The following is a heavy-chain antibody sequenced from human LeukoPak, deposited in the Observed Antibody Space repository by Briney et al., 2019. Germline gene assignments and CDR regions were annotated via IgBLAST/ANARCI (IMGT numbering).Heavy chain of an antibody. D-gene: IGHD2-8*01. V-gene: IGHV3-23*01. Sequence: GGSLRLSCAASGFTFSSYAMSWVRQAPGKGLEWVSDISGRGGIIYYADSVKGRFTISRDNSKNTLYLQMKSLRAEDMVVYYWAKEGMVYAIPFDYWGQGTLVTVSS. CDR2: ISGRGGII. J-gene: IGHJ4*02. CDR3: AKEGMVYAIPFDY. CDR1: GFTFSSYA.